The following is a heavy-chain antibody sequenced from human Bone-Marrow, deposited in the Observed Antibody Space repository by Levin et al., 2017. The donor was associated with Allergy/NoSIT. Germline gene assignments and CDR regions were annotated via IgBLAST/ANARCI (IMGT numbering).Heavy chain of an antibody. V-gene: IGHV5-51*01. D-gene: IGHD4-17*01. CDR1: GYSFTTYW. CDR3: ARIREATVTTTLDY. J-gene: IGHJ4*02. CDR2: IYPRDSDT. Sequence: PGGSLRLSCKGSGYSFTTYWIAWVRQMPGNGLDWMGIIYPRDSDTRYSPSFQGRVTISADKSISPAYVQWSSLRASDAAIYYCARIREATVTTTLDYWGQGTLVTVSS.